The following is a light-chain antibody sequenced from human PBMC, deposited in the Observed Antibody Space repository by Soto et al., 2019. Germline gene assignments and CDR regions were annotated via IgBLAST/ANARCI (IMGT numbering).Light chain of an antibody. CDR1: KNDIGVYDF. CDR3: KSYAGSNTYV. V-gene: IGLV2-8*01. Sequence: QSALTQPPSASGSPVQSVTISCTGTKNDIGVYDFVSWYQHHPGKAPRLIIYEVVQRPSGVPDRFSGSKSGNTASLTVSGLQAADEADYFCKSYAGSNTYVFGSGTQVTVL. CDR2: EVV. J-gene: IGLJ1*01.